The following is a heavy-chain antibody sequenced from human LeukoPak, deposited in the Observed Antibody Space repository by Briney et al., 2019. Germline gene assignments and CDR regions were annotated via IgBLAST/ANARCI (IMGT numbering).Heavy chain of an antibody. D-gene: IGHD6-13*01. Sequence: SVKVSCKASGGTFSSYAISWVRQAPGQGLEWMGRIIPILGIANYAQKFQGRVTITADKSTSTAYMELSSLRSEDTAVYYCARETASGGSSSSPGAFDIWGQGTMVTVSS. V-gene: IGHV1-69*04. CDR2: IIPILGIA. CDR3: ARETASGGSSSSPGAFDI. CDR1: GGTFSSYA. J-gene: IGHJ3*02.